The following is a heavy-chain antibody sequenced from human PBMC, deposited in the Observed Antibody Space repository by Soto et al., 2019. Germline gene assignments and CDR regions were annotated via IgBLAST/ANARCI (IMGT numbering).Heavy chain of an antibody. J-gene: IGHJ4*02. V-gene: IGHV1-2*04. CDR1: GYTFTGYS. CDR2: INPTSGGT. CDR3: ARGYYGSGSYYFCY. D-gene: IGHD3-10*01. Sequence: QVQLVQSGAEVKKPGASVKVSCKASGYTFTGYSMHWVRQAPGQGLEWMGWINPTSGGTNYAQKLQGWVTMTRDTSISTPYMELSRLRSDDTAVYYCARGYYGSGSYYFCYWGQGTLVTVSS.